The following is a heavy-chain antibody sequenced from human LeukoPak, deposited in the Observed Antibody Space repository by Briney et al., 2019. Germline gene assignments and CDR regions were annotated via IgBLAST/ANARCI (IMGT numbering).Heavy chain of an antibody. CDR1: DFTFSRYW. Sequence: GGSLRLSCAASDFTFSRYWMHWVRQAPGKGLVWVSRISGDGSSTSYADSVKGRCTISRDNAKNTVYLQMNSLRAEDTAVYYCARDLEDSSGYQPIYYYYGLDVWGQGTTVTVSS. CDR2: ISGDGSST. CDR3: ARDLEDSSGYQPIYYYYGLDV. J-gene: IGHJ6*02. D-gene: IGHD3-22*01. V-gene: IGHV3-74*01.